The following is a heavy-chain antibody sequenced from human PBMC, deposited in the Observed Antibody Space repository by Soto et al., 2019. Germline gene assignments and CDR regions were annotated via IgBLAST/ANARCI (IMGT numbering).Heavy chain of an antibody. CDR2: FNPILSFS. Sequence: SVKVSCKASGHTFNFYTINWVRQAPGLGLEWMGRFNPILSFSNSALKFQGRVTMTTDTSTSTAYMELRSLRSDDTAVYYCARGLVIAAAGYNWFDPWGQGTLVTVSS. J-gene: IGHJ5*02. V-gene: IGHV1-69*02. CDR1: GHTFNFYT. D-gene: IGHD6-13*01. CDR3: ARGLVIAAAGYNWFDP.